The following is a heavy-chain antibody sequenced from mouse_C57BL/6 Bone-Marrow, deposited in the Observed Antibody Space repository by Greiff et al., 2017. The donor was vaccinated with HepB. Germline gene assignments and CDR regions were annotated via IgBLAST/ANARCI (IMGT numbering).Heavy chain of an antibody. Sequence: VMLVESGAELVKPGASVKLSCKASGYTFTEYTIHWVKQRSGQGLEWIGWFYPGSGSIKYNEKFKDKATLTADKSSSTVYMELSRLTSEDSAVYFCARHGITTVVATPLNFDVWGTGTTVTVSS. J-gene: IGHJ1*03. CDR3: ARHGITTVVATPLNFDV. CDR1: GYTFTEYT. V-gene: IGHV1-62-2*01. D-gene: IGHD1-1*01. CDR2: FYPGSGSI.